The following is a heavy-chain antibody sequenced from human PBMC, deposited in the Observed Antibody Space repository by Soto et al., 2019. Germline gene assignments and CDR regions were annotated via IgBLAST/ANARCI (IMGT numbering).Heavy chain of an antibody. CDR3: VTGGYCSGGSCLSTAIYYYYYYGMDG. Sequence: GVSLRLSCTASGLNFSSYEMNWIRQAPGKGLEWVSYISSNGGSTYYADSVKGRFTISRDNSKNTLYLQMSSLRAEDTAVYYCVTGGYCSGGSCLSTAIYYYYYYGMDGWGQGTTVNVSS. V-gene: IGHV3-64D*06. J-gene: IGHJ6*02. CDR2: ISSNGGST. D-gene: IGHD2-15*01. CDR1: GLNFSSYE.